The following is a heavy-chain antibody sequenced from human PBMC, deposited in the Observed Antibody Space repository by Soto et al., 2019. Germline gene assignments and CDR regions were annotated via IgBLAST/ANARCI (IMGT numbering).Heavy chain of an antibody. CDR2: IIPIFGIA. Sequence: GASVKVSCKASGGTFSRYSITWVRQAPGHGLEWIGRIIPIFGIASYAQKFQGRVTITADESTSTAYMELSSLRSDDTAVYYCAREDRDGETGLVPAVIKGMDVWGKGTTVT. CDR1: GGTFSRYS. J-gene: IGHJ6*03. V-gene: IGHV1-69*13. CDR3: AREDRDGETGLVPAVIKGMDV. D-gene: IGHD2-2*01.